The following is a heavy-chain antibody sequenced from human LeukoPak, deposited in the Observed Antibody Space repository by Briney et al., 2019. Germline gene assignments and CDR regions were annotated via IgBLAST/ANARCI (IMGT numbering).Heavy chain of an antibody. Sequence: SETLSLTCTASGGSISSYYRSWIRQPPGKGLEWIGYLYYSGSTNYNPSLKSRVTISVDTSKNQFSLKLSSVTAADTAVYYCARVGYSYGFTIDYWGQGTLVTVSS. CDR1: GGSISSYY. CDR2: LYYSGST. CDR3: ARVGYSYGFTIDY. V-gene: IGHV4-59*01. J-gene: IGHJ4*02. D-gene: IGHD5-18*01.